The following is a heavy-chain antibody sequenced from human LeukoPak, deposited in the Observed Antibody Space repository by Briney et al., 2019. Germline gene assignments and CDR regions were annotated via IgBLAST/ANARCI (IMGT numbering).Heavy chain of an antibody. CDR3: ARERGGFGCYLPYYYLDV. CDR1: GFSFSNFG. CDR2: ISGSSGTI. D-gene: IGHD5-12*01. V-gene: IGHV3-48*04. J-gene: IGHJ6*03. Sequence: GGSLRLSCAGTGFSFSNFGMDWVRQAPGKGLECVSFISGSSGTIYYADSVEGRFTISRDNTKNSLYLQMNSLRAEDTAIYYCARERGGFGCYLPYYYLDVWGKGTTVTVSS.